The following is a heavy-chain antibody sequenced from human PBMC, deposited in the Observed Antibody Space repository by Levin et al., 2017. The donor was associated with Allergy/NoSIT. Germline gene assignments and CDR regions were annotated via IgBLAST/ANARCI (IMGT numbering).Heavy chain of an antibody. CDR1: GGSISSYY. Sequence: PSETLSLTCTVSGGSISSYYWSWIRQPPGKGLEWIGYIYYSGSTNYNPSLKSRVTISVDTSKNQFSLKLSSVTAADTAVYYCARVVGGPTTIFGVAVAFDYWGQGTLVTVSS. CDR3: ARVVGGPTTIFGVAVAFDY. V-gene: IGHV4-59*01. CDR2: IYYSGST. J-gene: IGHJ4*02. D-gene: IGHD3-3*01.